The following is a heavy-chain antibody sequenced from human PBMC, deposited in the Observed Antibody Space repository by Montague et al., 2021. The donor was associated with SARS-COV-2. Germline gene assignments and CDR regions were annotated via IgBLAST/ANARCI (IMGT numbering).Heavy chain of an antibody. V-gene: IGHV2-70*11. CDR1: GFSLSTSGMC. Sequence: PALVKPTQTLTLTCTFSGFSLSTSGMCVSWIRQPPGKALEWLARSDWXXXKYYSTSLKTRLTISKYTSKNQVVLTMTNMDPVDTATYYCAREIAAAGPALDYWGQGTLVTVSS. CDR2: SDWXXXK. CDR3: AREIAAAGPALDY. D-gene: IGHD6-13*01. J-gene: IGHJ4*02.